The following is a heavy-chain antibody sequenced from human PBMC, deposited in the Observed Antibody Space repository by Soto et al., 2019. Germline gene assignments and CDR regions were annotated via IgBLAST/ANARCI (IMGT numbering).Heavy chain of an antibody. J-gene: IGHJ3*02. CDR1: GYTFINYA. CDR2: ISAGNGNT. D-gene: IGHD3-10*01. Sequence: ASVKVSCKASGYTFINYAIHWVRQAPGQRLEWMGWISAGNGNTKYSQKFQGRVTITRDTSATTAYMELSSLRSEDTAVYYCARDRAYFYGSGSYYPDAFDIWGQGTMVTVSS. CDR3: ARDRAYFYGSGSYYPDAFDI. V-gene: IGHV1-3*01.